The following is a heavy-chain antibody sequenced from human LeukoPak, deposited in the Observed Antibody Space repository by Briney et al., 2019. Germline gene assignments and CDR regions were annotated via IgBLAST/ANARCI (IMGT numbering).Heavy chain of an antibody. J-gene: IGHJ4*02. CDR1: GFTFSNYG. CDR2: IRYDGSKK. D-gene: IGHD6-19*01. Sequence: GGSLRLSCAASGFTFSNYGMHWVRQAPGKGLEWVAFIRYDGSKKYYADSVKGRFTISSDNSKNTLYLQMNSLRAEDTAVYYCAKGSGGWHRYFIDYWGQGTLVTVSS. CDR3: AKGSGGWHRYFIDY. V-gene: IGHV3-30*02.